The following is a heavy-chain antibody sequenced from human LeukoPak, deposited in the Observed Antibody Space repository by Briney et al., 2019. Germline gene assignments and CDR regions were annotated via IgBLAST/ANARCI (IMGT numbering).Heavy chain of an antibody. CDR1: GFTFSSYA. V-gene: IGHV3-43*01. J-gene: IGHJ6*02. CDR2: ISWDGGST. CDR3: AKGPMGYYYYGMDV. Sequence: GGSLRLSCAASGFTFSSYAMSWVRQAPGKGLEWVSLISWDGGSTYYADSVKGRFTISGDNSKNSLYLQMNSLRTEDTALYYCAKGPMGYYYYGMDVWGQGTTVTVSS. D-gene: IGHD5-24*01.